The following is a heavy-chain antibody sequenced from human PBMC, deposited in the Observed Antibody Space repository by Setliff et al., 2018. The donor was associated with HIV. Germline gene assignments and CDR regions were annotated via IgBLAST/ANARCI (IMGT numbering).Heavy chain of an antibody. CDR2: ISYGSTYI. Sequence: GGSLRLSCAASGFTFSSYAMSWVRQAPGKGLEWVSSISYGSTYIYQSDSVRGRFTISRDDAKKSLYLQMNSLGAEDTAVYYCARSGGIGNYHWDVWGKGTTVTVSS. J-gene: IGHJ6*03. CDR1: GFTFSSYA. V-gene: IGHV3-21*01. CDR3: ARSGGIGNYHWDV. D-gene: IGHD3-16*01.